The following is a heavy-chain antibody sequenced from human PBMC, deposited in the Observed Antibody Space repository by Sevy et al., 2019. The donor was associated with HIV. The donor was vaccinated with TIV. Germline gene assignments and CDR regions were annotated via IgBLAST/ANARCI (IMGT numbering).Heavy chain of an antibody. CDR2: IKSKTDGGTT. Sequence: GGSLRLSCAASGFTFSNAWMSWVRQAPGKGLEWVGRIKSKTDGGTTDYAAPVKGRFTISRADSKNTLYLHMNSLKTEDTAVYYCTTVAQFTAFDIWGQGTMVTVSS. CDR3: TTVAQFTAFDI. CDR1: GFTFSNAW. V-gene: IGHV3-15*01. J-gene: IGHJ3*02.